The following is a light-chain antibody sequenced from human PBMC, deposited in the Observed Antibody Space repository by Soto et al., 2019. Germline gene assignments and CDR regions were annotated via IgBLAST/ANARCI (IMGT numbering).Light chain of an antibody. CDR2: TAS. Sequence: DIQMTQSPSTLSASVGDRVTITCRASQSISNCLAWYQQKPGKAPNLLIYTASSLEDGVPSRFSGSGSGTEFTLTISSLQPDDFATYYCQQYNSSWTFVQGTQVEIK. J-gene: IGKJ1*01. CDR1: QSISNC. V-gene: IGKV1-5*03. CDR3: QQYNSSWT.